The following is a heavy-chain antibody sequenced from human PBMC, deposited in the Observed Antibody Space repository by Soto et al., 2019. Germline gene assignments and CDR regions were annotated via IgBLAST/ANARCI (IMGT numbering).Heavy chain of an antibody. J-gene: IGHJ4*02. CDR2: INHSGST. D-gene: IGHD2-2*01. CDR3: ATGPDIVVVPAADAKHYYFDY. V-gene: IGHV4-34*01. Sequence: QVQLQQWGAGLLKPSETLSLTCAVYGGSFSGYYWSWIRQPPGKGLEWIGEINHSGSTNYNPSLMSRVTISVDTSKNQCSLKLSSVTAADTAVYYCATGPDIVVVPAADAKHYYFDYWGQGTLVTVSS. CDR1: GGSFSGYY.